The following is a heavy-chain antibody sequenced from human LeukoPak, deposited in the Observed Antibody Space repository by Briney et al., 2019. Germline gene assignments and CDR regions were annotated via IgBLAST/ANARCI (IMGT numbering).Heavy chain of an antibody. Sequence: RSSETLSLTCTVSGGSISSSSYYWGWLRQPPGKGLEWIGSIYYSGSTYYNPSLKSRVTISVDTSKNQFSLKLSSVTAADTAVYYCAREYYYDSSGYYDPDDAFDIWGQGTMVTVSS. CDR2: IYYSGST. J-gene: IGHJ3*02. CDR3: AREYYYDSSGYYDPDDAFDI. CDR1: GGSISSSSYY. V-gene: IGHV4-39*02. D-gene: IGHD3-22*01.